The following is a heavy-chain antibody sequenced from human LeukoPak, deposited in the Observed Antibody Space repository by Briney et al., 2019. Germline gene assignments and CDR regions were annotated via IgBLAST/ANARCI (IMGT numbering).Heavy chain of an antibody. CDR2: INHSGST. D-gene: IGHD6-25*01. CDR1: GGSFSGYY. CDR3: ARAAPYWYFDL. J-gene: IGHJ2*01. V-gene: IGHV4-34*01. Sequence: ASETLSLTCAVYGGSFSGYYWSWIRQPPGKGLEWIGEINHSGSTNYNPSLKSRVTISVDTSKNQFSLKLSSVTAADTAVYYCARAAPYWYFDLWGRGTLVTVSS.